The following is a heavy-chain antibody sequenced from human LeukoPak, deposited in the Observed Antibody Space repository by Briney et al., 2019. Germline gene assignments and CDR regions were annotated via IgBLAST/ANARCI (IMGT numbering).Heavy chain of an antibody. J-gene: IGHJ6*02. CDR2: ISYDGSNK. Sequence: GGSLRLSCAASGFTFSSYGMHWVRQAPGKGLEWVAVISYDGSNKYYADSVKGRFTISRDNSKNTLYLQMNSLRAEDTAVYYCAKGSKRHPYYHYYGMDVWGQGTTVTVSS. V-gene: IGHV3-30*18. CDR1: GFTFSSYG. CDR3: AKGSKRHPYYHYYGMDV. D-gene: IGHD6-6*01.